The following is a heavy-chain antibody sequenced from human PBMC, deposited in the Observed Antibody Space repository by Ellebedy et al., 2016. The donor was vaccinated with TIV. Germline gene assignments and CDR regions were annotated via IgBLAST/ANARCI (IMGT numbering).Heavy chain of an antibody. J-gene: IGHJ4*02. CDR1: GFTFSNAY. V-gene: IGHV3-15*01. D-gene: IGHD2-15*01. CDR2: IKRNADGGTA. CDR3: TRAGRIIGDHFDY. Sequence: GESLKISXAASGFTFSNAYMSWVRQAPGKGLEWVGRIKRNADGGTADYGAPVKGRFTISRDDSRSIAYLQMNSLKTEDTAVYYCTRAGRIIGDHFDYWGQGALVTVSS.